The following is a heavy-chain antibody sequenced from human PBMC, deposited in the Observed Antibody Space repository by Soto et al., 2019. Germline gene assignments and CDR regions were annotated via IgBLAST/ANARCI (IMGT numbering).Heavy chain of an antibody. J-gene: IGHJ4*02. V-gene: IGHV1-2*04. Sequence: ASVKVSCKASGYTFTGYYMHWVRQAPGQGLEWMGWINPNSGGTNYAQKFQGWVTMTRDTSISTAYMELSRLRSDDTAVYYCARGGVRHGLWSGYLVDLPSDYWGQGTLVTVSS. D-gene: IGHD3-3*01. CDR3: ARGGVRHGLWSGYLVDLPSDY. CDR2: INPNSGGT. CDR1: GYTFTGYY.